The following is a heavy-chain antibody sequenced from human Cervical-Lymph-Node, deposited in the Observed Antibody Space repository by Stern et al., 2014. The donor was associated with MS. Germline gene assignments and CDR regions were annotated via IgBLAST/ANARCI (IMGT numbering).Heavy chain of an antibody. CDR2: IYHSGST. CDR3: AREVQHLVHGNWFDP. Sequence: QVQLQESGPGLVKPSETLSLTCTVSGYSISSGYYWGWIRQPPGKGLEWIGTIYHSGSTYYSPSLKSRVTISVDTSKNKFSLKPGSVTAADTAVYYCAREVQHLVHGNWFDPWGQGTLVTVSS. V-gene: IGHV4-38-2*02. CDR1: GYSISSGYY. J-gene: IGHJ5*02. D-gene: IGHD6-13*01.